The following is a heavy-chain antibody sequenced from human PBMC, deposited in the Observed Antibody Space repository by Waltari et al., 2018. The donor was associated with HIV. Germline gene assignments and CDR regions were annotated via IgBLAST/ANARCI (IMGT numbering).Heavy chain of an antibody. Sequence: QVQLQESGPGLVKPSETLSLTCTVSGVSISSYSWSWIRQPPGRGLEWIGYIYDNGSTNYNPSLKSRVTISVDTSKNQFSLKLSSVTAADTAVYYCARAPVAGLRDWFDPWGQGTLVTVSS. CDR1: GVSISSYS. J-gene: IGHJ5*02. D-gene: IGHD6-19*01. CDR3: ARAPVAGLRDWFDP. V-gene: IGHV4-59*01. CDR2: IYDNGST.